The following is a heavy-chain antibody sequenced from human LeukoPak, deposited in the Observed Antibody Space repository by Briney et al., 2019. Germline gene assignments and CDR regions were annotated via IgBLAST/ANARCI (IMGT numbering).Heavy chain of an antibody. D-gene: IGHD3-22*01. CDR1: GYTFTGYY. J-gene: IGHJ4*02. Sequence: ASVKVSCKASGYTFTGYYMHWVRQAPGQGLEWMGWINPNSGGTNYAQKLQGRVTMTTDTSTSTAYMELRSLRSDDTAVYYCATRQYYYDSSGYYLYYFDYWGQGTLVTVSS. CDR2: INPNSGGT. CDR3: ATRQYYYDSSGYYLYYFDY. V-gene: IGHV1-2*02.